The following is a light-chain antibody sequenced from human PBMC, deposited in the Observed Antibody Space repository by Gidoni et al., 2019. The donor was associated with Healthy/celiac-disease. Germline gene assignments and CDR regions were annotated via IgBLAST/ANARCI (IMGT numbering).Light chain of an antibody. CDR1: SSDVGGYNY. CDR3: SSYTSSSTLV. V-gene: IGLV2-14*01. J-gene: IGLJ2*01. Sequence: QSALTQPASMSGSPGQAITTYCTGTSSDVGGYNYVSCYQQPPGNALKLMIYECSNRPSGVSNRFAGSKSGTTASTTISGLPDEDAADYYCSSYTSSSTLVFGGGTKLTVL. CDR2: ECS.